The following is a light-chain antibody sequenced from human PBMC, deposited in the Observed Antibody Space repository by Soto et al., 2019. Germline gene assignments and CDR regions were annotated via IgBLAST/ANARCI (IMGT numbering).Light chain of an antibody. CDR1: NNDVGAYPY. J-gene: IGLJ2*01. Sequence: QSALTQPASVSGSPGQSITISCTGTNNDVGAYPYVSWYQQHPGTAPKLIIYEVTNRPSGISDRFSGSKSGNTASLTISGRQAEDESDYYCSSFATSGTTVIFGGGTKVTVL. V-gene: IGLV2-14*01. CDR2: EVT. CDR3: SSFATSGTTVI.